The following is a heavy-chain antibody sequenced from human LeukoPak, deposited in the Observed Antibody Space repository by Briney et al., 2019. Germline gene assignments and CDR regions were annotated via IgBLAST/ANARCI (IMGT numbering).Heavy chain of an antibody. CDR1: GGSISSNSYY. J-gene: IGHJ4*02. V-gene: IGHV4-39*01. D-gene: IGHD3-10*01. CDR3: ARTRFYYNSRSYGAPYYFDY. CDR2: IYYSGST. Sequence: SETLSLTCAVSGGSISSNSYYWGWIRQPPGKGLEWIGSIYYSGSTYYNPSLKSRVTISVDTSKNQFSLKLSSVTAADTAVYYCARTRFYYNSRSYGAPYYFDYWGQGTLVTVSS.